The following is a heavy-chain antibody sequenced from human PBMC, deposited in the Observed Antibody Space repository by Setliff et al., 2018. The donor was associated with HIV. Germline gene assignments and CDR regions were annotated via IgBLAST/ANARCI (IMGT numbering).Heavy chain of an antibody. CDR1: GGSLSGYH. J-gene: IGHJ3*02. D-gene: IGHD3-16*01. Sequence: SETLSLTCAVYGGSLSGYHWSWIRQSPGKGLEWIGEINHSGSTNYNPSLKSRVLISVDTSKNQFSLNLSSVTAADTAFYYCATFSPRDAFDIWGQGTMVTVSS. CDR3: ATFSPRDAFDI. V-gene: IGHV4-34*01. CDR2: INHSGST.